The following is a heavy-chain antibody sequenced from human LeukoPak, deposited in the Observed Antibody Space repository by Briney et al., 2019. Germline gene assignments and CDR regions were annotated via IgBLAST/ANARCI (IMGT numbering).Heavy chain of an antibody. D-gene: IGHD3-10*01. Sequence: GASVKVSCKASGGTFSSYAISWVRQAPGQGLEWMGRIIPILGIANYAQKFQGRVTITADKSTSTAYMELSSLRSEDTAVYYCAGDGEFDGSGNDYWGQGTLVTVSS. CDR1: GGTFSSYA. CDR2: IIPILGIA. CDR3: AGDGEFDGSGNDY. V-gene: IGHV1-69*04. J-gene: IGHJ4*02.